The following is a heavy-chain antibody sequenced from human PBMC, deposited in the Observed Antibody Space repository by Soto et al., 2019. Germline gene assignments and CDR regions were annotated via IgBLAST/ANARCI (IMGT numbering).Heavy chain of an antibody. D-gene: IGHD3-10*01. J-gene: IGHJ6*02. CDR2: INAGSGDR. V-gene: IGHV1-3*01. CDR3: ARDPGTTPYFYYAMDV. Sequence: QVQLVQSGAEVKKPGASVKVSCKSSGNTFTTYAMHWVRQAPGQRLEWMGWINAGSGDRKYSQKFQGRVTITRDTSASSVYMDLSRLRSEDTAMYYCARDPGTTPYFYYAMDVWGQGTTVTVSS. CDR1: GNTFTTYA.